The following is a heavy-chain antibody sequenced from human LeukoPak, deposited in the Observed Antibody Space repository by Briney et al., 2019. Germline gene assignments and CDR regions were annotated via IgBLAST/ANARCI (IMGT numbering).Heavy chain of an antibody. Sequence: ASVKVSCKASGYTFTSFGISWVRQAPGQGLEWMGWISPYNGNTNYPQKVQGRITVTTDTSTSTAYMELRSLRSDDTAVYYCARDKNHYDTRGDFWGQGTLVAVSS. J-gene: IGHJ4*02. D-gene: IGHD3-22*01. V-gene: IGHV1-18*01. CDR2: ISPYNGNT. CDR1: GYTFTSFG. CDR3: ARDKNHYDTRGDF.